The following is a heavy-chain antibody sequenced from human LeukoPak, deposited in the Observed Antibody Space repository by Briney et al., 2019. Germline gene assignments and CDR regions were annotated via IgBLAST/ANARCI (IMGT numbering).Heavy chain of an antibody. CDR3: ARKYDILTGYDNWFDP. V-gene: IGHV1-2*02. J-gene: IGHJ5*02. D-gene: IGHD3-9*01. CDR2: INPNTGAT. CDR1: GYTFTGSY. Sequence: ASVKVSCKASGYTFTGSYMHWVRQAPGQGVEWMGWINPNTGATKYAEKFQGRVTMTGDTSISTGYMELSSLRSDDTAVYFCARKYDILTGYDNWFDPWGQGTLVTVSS.